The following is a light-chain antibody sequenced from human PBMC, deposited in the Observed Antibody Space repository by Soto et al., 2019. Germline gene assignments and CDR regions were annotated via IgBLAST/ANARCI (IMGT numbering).Light chain of an antibody. CDR2: GNS. CDR1: SSNIGAGYD. V-gene: IGLV1-40*01. CDR3: QSYDSSLSVVV. Sequence: QSVLTQPPSVSGAPGQRVTIPCTRSSSNIGAGYDVHWYHQLPGTAPKLLIYGNSNRPSGVPDRFSGSKSGTSASLAITGLQAEDEADYYCQSYDSSLSVVVFGGGTKLTVL. J-gene: IGLJ2*01.